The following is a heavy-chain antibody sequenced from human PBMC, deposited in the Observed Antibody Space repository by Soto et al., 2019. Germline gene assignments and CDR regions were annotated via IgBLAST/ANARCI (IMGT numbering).Heavy chain of an antibody. V-gene: IGHV3-7*03. CDR1: GFTFSSSW. CDR2: IKCDGSEK. J-gene: IGHJ6*02. D-gene: IGHD2-21*02. Sequence: GGSLRLSCAASGFTFSSSWMHWVCQAPEKGQEWVADIKCDGSEKYYVDSVKGRLTISRDNAKNSLYLQVNSLRAEDMTVYYCVRVVTAYYYYYGMDVWGQGTTVTVSS. CDR3: VRVVTAYYYYYGMDV.